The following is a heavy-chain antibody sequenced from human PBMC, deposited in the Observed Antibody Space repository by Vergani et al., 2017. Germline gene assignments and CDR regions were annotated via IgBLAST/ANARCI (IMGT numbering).Heavy chain of an antibody. J-gene: IGHJ4*02. CDR1: GFTFSSYG. CDR3: AKATSGRCDY. CDR2: ISWNSGSI. Sequence: VQLVESGGGVVQPGGSLRLSCAASGFTFSSYGMHWVRQAPGKGLEWVSGISWNSGSIGYADSVKGRFTISRDNAKNSLYLQMNSLRADDTALYYCAKATSGRCDYWGQGTLVTVSS. D-gene: IGHD2-15*01. V-gene: IGHV3-9*01.